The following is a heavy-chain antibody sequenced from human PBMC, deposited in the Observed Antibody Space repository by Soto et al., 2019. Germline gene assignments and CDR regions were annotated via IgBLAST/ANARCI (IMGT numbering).Heavy chain of an antibody. CDR1: GGFISSSNYY. Sequence: TSETLSLTCTVSGGFISSSNYYWGWLRQAPGKELEWIGSIFYSGSTYHSPSLKSRVTMSVDTSKTAFSLQMTYVTAADTAVYYCARHRLVSRYFDLWGRGTLVTVSS. CDR3: ARHRLVSRYFDL. J-gene: IGHJ2*01. D-gene: IGHD3-9*01. CDR2: IFYSGST. V-gene: IGHV4-39*01.